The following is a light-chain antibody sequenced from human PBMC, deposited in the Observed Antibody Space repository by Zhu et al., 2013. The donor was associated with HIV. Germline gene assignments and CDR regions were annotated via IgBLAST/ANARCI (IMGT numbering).Light chain of an antibody. CDR2: EVS. CDR1: SSDVGGYNY. CDR3: NSYTTSSTLI. J-gene: IGLJ2*01. V-gene: IGLV2-14*01. Sequence: QSALTQPASVSGSPGQSITISCTGTSSDVGGYNYVSWYQQHPGKAPRLMIYEVSNRPSGVSNRFSGSKSGNTASLTISGLQAEDEADYYCNSYTTSSTLIFGGGTKVTVL.